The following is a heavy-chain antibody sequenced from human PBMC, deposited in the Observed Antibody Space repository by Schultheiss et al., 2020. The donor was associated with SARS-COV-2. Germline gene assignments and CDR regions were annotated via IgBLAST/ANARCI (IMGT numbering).Heavy chain of an antibody. Sequence: GGSLRLSCAASRFTFGYYWMHWVRQAPGKGLEWVSAIGTAGDTYYPGSVKGRFTISRENAKNSLYLQMNSLRAGDTAVYYCAREGQGYPAGYFDLWGRGTLVTVSS. CDR1: RFTFGYYW. D-gene: IGHD1-1*01. V-gene: IGHV3-13*01. J-gene: IGHJ2*01. CDR3: AREGQGYPAGYFDL. CDR2: IGTAGDT.